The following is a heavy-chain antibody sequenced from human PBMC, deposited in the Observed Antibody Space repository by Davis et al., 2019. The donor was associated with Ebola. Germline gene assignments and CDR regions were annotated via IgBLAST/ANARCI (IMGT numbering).Heavy chain of an antibody. CDR1: GGTFSSYA. J-gene: IGHJ6*02. CDR3: ARVGAAAGNYYYGMDV. V-gene: IGHV1-69*13. Sequence: SVKVSCKASGGTFSSYAISWVRQAPGQGLEWMGGIIPIFGTANYAQKFQGRVTITADESTSTAYMELSSLRSEDTAVYYCARVGAAAGNYYYGMDVWGQGTTVTVSS. D-gene: IGHD6-13*01. CDR2: IIPIFGTA.